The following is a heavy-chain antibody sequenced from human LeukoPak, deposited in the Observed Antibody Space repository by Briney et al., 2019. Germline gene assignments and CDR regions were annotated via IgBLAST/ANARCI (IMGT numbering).Heavy chain of an antibody. CDR3: ARDKLLWFGETRHIDY. J-gene: IGHJ4*02. V-gene: IGHV3-7*01. CDR2: IKQDGSEK. CDR1: GFTFSSYS. Sequence: PGGSLRLSCVVSGFTFSSYSVNWVRQSPGKGLEWVANIKQDGSEKYYVDSVKGRFTISRDNAKNSLYLQMNSLRAEDTAVYYCARDKLLWFGETRHIDYWGQGTLVTVSS. D-gene: IGHD3-10*01.